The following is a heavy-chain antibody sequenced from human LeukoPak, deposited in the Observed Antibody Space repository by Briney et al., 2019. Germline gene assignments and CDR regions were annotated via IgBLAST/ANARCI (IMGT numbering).Heavy chain of an antibody. CDR2: INHSGST. V-gene: IGHV4-34*01. CDR3: ARGLPNDIVVVVAADNWFDP. J-gene: IGHJ5*02. Sequence: SETLSLTCAVYGGSLSGYYWSWTRQPPGKGLEWIGEINHSGSTNYNPSLRSRVTISVDTSKNQFSLKLSSVTAADTAVYYCARGLPNDIVVVVAADNWFDPWGQGTLVTVSS. CDR1: GGSLSGYY. D-gene: IGHD2-15*01.